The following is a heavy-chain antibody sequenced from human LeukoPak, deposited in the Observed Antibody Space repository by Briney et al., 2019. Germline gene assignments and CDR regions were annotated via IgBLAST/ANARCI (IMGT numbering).Heavy chain of an antibody. CDR2: YSGNT. CDR1: GGSISSYY. D-gene: IGHD1-26*01. V-gene: IGHV4-59*01. Sequence: PSETLSLTCTVSGGSISSYYWNWIRQPPGKGLEWIAYYSGNTNYNPSLKSRVTISVDTSKNQFSLKLNSVTAADTAVYYCARDVGAAPGYFDYWGQGTLVTVSS. J-gene: IGHJ4*02. CDR3: ARDVGAAPGYFDY.